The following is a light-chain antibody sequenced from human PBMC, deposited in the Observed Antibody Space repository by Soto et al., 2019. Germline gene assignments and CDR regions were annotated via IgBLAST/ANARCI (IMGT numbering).Light chain of an antibody. J-gene: IGLJ2*01. Sequence: QSALTQPASVSGSPGQSITISCTGTSSDVGAYNYVSWYQHHPGKAPKLLIYDVTYRPSGASHRFSGSKSGNTASLTISGLQAEDEAHYYCCSYTDSGTRLFGGGTQLTVL. CDR2: DVT. V-gene: IGLV2-14*03. CDR1: SSDVGAYNY. CDR3: CSYTDSGTRL.